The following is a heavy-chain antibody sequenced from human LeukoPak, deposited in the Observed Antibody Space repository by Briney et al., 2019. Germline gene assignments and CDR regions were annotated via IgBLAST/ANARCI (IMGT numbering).Heavy chain of an antibody. D-gene: IGHD6-13*01. CDR3: ARAPSGAAAGHSYMGV. CDR1: GGSFNGYY. V-gene: IGHV4-34*01. Sequence: SETLSLTCAVYGGSFNGYYWSWIRQPLGKGLEWIGEINHSGSTNYNPSFKSRVTISVDTSKNQFSLKLSSVTAADTAVYYCARAPSGAAAGHSYMGVWGKGTTVTVSS. CDR2: INHSGST. J-gene: IGHJ6*03.